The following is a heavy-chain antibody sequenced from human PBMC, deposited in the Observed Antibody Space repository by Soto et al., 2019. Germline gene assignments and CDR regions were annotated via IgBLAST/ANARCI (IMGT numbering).Heavy chain of an antibody. V-gene: IGHV3-23*01. CDR3: AKYSAIGSRYFDL. D-gene: IGHD5-18*01. Sequence: PGGSLRLSCAASGFTFSGYPMTWVRRAPGQGLEWVSSVDNGRGGTAYYSDSVRGRFTVSRDNAKNTLFLQMNSLRAEDTATYYCAKYSAIGSRYFDLWGQGTLVTVSS. J-gene: IGHJ4*02. CDR1: GFTFSGYP. CDR2: DNGRGGTA.